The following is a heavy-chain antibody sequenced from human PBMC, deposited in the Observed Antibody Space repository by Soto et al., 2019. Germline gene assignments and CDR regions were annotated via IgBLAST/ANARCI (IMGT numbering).Heavy chain of an antibody. D-gene: IGHD4-17*01. CDR3: AKDLTYGDYDFGTFDI. CDR1: GFTFDDYA. CDR2: ISWNSGSI. Sequence: GGSLRLSCAASGFTFDDYAMHWVRQAPGKGLEWVSGISWNSGSIGYADSVKGRFTISRDNAKNSLYLQMNSLRAEDTALYYCAKDLTYGDYDFGTFDIWGQGTMVTVSS. J-gene: IGHJ3*02. V-gene: IGHV3-9*01.